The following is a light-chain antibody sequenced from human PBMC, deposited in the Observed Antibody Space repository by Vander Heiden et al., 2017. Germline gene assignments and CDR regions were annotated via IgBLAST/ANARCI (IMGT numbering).Light chain of an antibody. CDR2: WAS. CDR1: KSVLHSSNNKNY. CDR3: QQYYATPFT. J-gene: IGKJ3*01. Sequence: DIVITQSPDPLSVSLGERATIMCKSSKSVLHSSNNKNYLAWYQQKPGQPPKLLMYWASTRDSGVPDRISGSGSGRDVSLTIISLQAEDVAVYYCQQYYATPFTFGPGTTVDIK. V-gene: IGKV4-1*01.